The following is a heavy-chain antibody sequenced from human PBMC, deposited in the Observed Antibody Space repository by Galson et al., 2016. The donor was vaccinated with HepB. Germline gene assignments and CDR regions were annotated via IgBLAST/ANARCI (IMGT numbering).Heavy chain of an antibody. CDR1: GFTFSSYA. D-gene: IGHD3-10*01. J-gene: IGHJ4*02. V-gene: IGHV3-23*01. CDR2: ISGSGGST. CDR3: AKDLRVPDYSGPGSY. Sequence: SLRLSCAASGFTFSSYAMNWVRQAPGKGLEWVSTISGSGGSTYYADSVKGRFTISRDNSKNTLYLQMNSLRAEDTAVYYCAKDLRVPDYSGPGSYWGQGTLVTVSS.